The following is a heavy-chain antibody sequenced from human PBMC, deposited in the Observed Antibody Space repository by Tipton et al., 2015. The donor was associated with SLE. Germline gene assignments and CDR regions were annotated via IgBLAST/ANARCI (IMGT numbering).Heavy chain of an antibody. CDR1: GFTFGIYA. Sequence: SLRLSCATSGFTFGIYAMTWVRQAPGKGLEWVSVIYGGGSSTYYADPVKGRFIISRDDSKNTLFLQMNSLRAEDTAVYYCARRPRAVAGYFDLWGRGTLVTVSS. J-gene: IGHJ2*01. V-gene: IGHV3-23*03. CDR2: IYGGGSST. D-gene: IGHD6-19*01. CDR3: ARRPRAVAGYFDL.